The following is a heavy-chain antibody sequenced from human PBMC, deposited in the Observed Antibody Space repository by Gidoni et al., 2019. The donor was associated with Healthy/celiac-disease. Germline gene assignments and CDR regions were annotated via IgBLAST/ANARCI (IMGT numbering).Heavy chain of an antibody. J-gene: IGHJ4*02. V-gene: IGHV3-48*03. D-gene: IGHD6-19*01. CDR1: GFTFSSYE. Sequence: EVQLVESGGGLVQPGGSLRLYCAASGFTFSSYEMNWVRQAPGKGLEWVSYISSSGSTIYYADSVKGRFTISRDNAKNSLYLQMNSLRAEDTAVYYCARDSSGFWGFDYWGQGTLVTVSS. CDR2: ISSSGSTI. CDR3: ARDSSGFWGFDY.